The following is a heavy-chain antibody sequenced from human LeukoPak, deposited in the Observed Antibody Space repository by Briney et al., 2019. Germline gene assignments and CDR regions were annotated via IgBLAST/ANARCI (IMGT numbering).Heavy chain of an antibody. CDR3: ARGPGIQLWLYYFDY. CDR2: INHSGST. Sequence: GSLRLSCPTSGFTFGDYAMSWIRQPPGKGLEWIGEINHSGSTNYNPSLKSRVTISVDTSKNQFSLKLSSVTAADTAVYYCARGPGIQLWLYYFDYWGQGTLVTVSS. V-gene: IGHV4-34*01. D-gene: IGHD5-18*01. CDR1: GFTFGDYA. J-gene: IGHJ4*02.